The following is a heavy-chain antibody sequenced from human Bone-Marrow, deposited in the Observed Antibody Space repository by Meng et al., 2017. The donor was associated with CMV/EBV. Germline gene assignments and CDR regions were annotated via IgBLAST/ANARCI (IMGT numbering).Heavy chain of an antibody. CDR3: AREPPEHFFFDS. Sequence: ASVKVSCKASGYTFVDHYIHWVRQAPGQGLEWMGIMRPFNGEVQYVERFRGRVTMTRDESTNTVYMELRSLTSDDTAVYYCAREPPEHFFFDSWGQGDLVTVSS. J-gene: IGHJ5*01. CDR1: GYTFVDHY. V-gene: IGHV1-46*01. CDR2: MRPFNGEV.